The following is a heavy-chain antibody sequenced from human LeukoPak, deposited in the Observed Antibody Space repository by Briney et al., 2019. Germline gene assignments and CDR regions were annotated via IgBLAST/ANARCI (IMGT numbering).Heavy chain of an antibody. CDR2: ISSTSTYI. D-gene: IGHD1-26*01. CDR3: ACLVGATQDV. J-gene: IGHJ6*04. V-gene: IGHV3-21*01. Sequence: GGSLRLSCAASGFTFSSYSMNWVRQAPGKGLEWVSSISSTSTYIYYADSVKGRFTISRDNAKNSLYLQMNSLRAEDTAVYYCACLVGATQDVWGRGTTVIVSS. CDR1: GFTFSSYS.